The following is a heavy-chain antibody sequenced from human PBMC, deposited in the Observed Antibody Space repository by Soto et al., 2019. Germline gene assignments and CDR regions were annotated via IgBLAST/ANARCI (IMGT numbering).Heavy chain of an antibody. V-gene: IGHV4-4*07. J-gene: IGHJ6*02. CDR3: ARGAAAGVDYGMDV. CDR2: IYTSRGT. D-gene: IGHD6-13*01. Sequence: SETLSLTCTVSGGSMSSYYWNWIRQPAGKGLEWIGRIYTSRGTNYSPSLKSRVTISIDTSKNQFSLKLSSVTAADTAMYYCARGAAAGVDYGMDVWGRGTTVTVSS. CDR1: GGSMSSYY.